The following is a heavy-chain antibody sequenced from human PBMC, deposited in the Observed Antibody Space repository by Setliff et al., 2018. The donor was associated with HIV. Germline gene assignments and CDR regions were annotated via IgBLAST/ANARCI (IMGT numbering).Heavy chain of an antibody. CDR2: ISSSGSTI. V-gene: IGHV3-48*04. D-gene: IGHD6-13*01. Sequence: GGSLRLSCAASGFTFSSYSMNWVRQAPGKGLEWVSYISSSGSTIYYADSVKGRFTISRDNAKNSLYLQMNSLRAEDTAVYYCAKGPGYSSSWYYFNYWGQGTLVTVSS. CDR3: AKGPGYSSSWYYFNY. CDR1: GFTFSSYS. J-gene: IGHJ4*02.